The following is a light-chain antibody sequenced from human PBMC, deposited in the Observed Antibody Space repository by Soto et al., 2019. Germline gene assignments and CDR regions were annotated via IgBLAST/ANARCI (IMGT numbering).Light chain of an antibody. CDR2: DVS. CDR1: SSDIGDYTH. CDR3: CSYTSISTSAV. V-gene: IGLV2-14*03. J-gene: IGLJ2*01. Sequence: QSALTQPASVSGSPGQSITISCTGTSSDIGDYTHVSWYQQHPGKAPKLIIYDVSDRPSGVSNRFSGSKSGNTASLTISGLQTEDEADYYCCSYTSISTSAVFGGGTNLTVL.